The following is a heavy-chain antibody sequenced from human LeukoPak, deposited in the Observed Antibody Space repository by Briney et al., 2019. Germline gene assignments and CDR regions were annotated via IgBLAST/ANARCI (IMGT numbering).Heavy chain of an antibody. J-gene: IGHJ3*02. CDR3: ASLTTADAFDI. D-gene: IGHD3-22*01. V-gene: IGHV4-34*01. Sequence: SETLSLTCAVYGGSFSGYYWSWIRQPPGKGLEWIGEINHSGSTNYNPSLKSRVTIPVDTSKNQFSLKLSSVTAADTAVFYCASLTTADAFDIWGQGTMVTVSS. CDR2: INHSGST. CDR1: GGSFSGYY.